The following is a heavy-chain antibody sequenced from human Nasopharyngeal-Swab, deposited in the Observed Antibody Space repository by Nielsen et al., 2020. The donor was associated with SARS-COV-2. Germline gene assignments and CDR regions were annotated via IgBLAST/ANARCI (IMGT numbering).Heavy chain of an antibody. Sequence: GESLKTSCAASGSFVSGNYMNWVRQAPGMGLEWVSVVYSGGSTFYADSVKGRFTNSRDNSKNTLYLQMNNLRPEDTAMYYCASPVFGVVSDAFDLWGQGTMVTVSS. CDR2: VYSGGST. V-gene: IGHV3-53*01. CDR3: ASPVFGVVSDAFDL. D-gene: IGHD3-3*01. J-gene: IGHJ3*01. CDR1: GSFVSGNY.